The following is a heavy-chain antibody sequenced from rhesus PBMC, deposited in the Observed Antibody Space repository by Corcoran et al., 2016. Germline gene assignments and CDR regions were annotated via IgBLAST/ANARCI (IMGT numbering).Heavy chain of an antibody. CDR2: SYGGSGSP. CDR3: AREPGYNFWSGYWNSLDV. Sequence: QVQLQESGPGLVKPSETLSLTCAVSGGSFSSYWWGWFRQPPGQVLGWCGSSYGGSGSPEYNPSLKSRATISRDTSKNQFSLKLSSVTAADTAVYYCAREPGYNFWSGYWNSLDVWGRGVLVTVSS. D-gene: IGHD3-3*01. J-gene: IGHJ5-2*02. V-gene: IGHV4-160*01. CDR1: GGSFSSYW.